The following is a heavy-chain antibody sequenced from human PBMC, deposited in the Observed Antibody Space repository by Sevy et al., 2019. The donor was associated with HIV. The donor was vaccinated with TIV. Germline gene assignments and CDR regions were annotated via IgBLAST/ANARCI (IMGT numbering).Heavy chain of an antibody. V-gene: IGHV3-23*01. Sequence: GGSLRLSCAASGFTFSSYAMPRVRQAPGKGLEWVSAISGSAGSTYYADSVKGRFTISRDNSKNTLYLQMNSLRAEDTAVYSCATAKGAYYDPYSFDSWGQGTLVTVSS. CDR1: GFTFSSYA. J-gene: IGHJ4*02. D-gene: IGHD3-22*01. CDR2: ISGSAGST. CDR3: ATAKGAYYDPYSFDS.